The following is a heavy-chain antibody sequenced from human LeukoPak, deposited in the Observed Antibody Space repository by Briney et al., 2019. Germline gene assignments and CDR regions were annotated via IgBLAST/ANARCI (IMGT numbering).Heavy chain of an antibody. V-gene: IGHV1-3*01. CDR3: ARSTNFDY. CDR1: GYTFTSYT. J-gene: IGHJ4*02. Sequence: ASVKVSCKASGYTFTSYTMHWVRQAPGQRLEWMGWINAGNGNTKYSQKFQGRVTITRDTSRDTSASTAYMELSSLRSEDTAAYYCARSTNFDYWGQGTLVTVSS. CDR2: INAGNGNT.